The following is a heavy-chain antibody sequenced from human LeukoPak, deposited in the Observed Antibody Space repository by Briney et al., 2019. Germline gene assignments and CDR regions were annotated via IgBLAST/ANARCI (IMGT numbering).Heavy chain of an antibody. J-gene: IGHJ4*02. V-gene: IGHV1-3*01. D-gene: IGHD6-25*01. CDR2: INAGNGNA. Sequence: VASVNVSCKASGYTFTSYAMHWVRQAPGQRLEWMGWINAGNGNATYAQKFQDRVTFTRDTSASTAYMDLSSLRSEDTAVYYCARVSSGWHGYLDYWGQGTPVTVSS. CDR1: GYTFTSYA. CDR3: ARVSSGWHGYLDY.